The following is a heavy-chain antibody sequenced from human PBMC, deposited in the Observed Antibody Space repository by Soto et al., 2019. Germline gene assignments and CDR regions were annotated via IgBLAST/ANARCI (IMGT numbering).Heavy chain of an antibody. CDR2: ISGSGGNT. D-gene: IGHD1-7*01. J-gene: IGHJ4*02. Sequence: GGSLRLSCAASGFTFSNYAMSWVRQAPGEGLEWVSAISGSGGNTYYADSVKGRFTISRDNSKNTLYLQMNSLRAEDTAIYYCAKDATGTTRKFDYWGRGTLVTVSS. CDR3: AKDATGTTRKFDY. CDR1: GFTFSNYA. V-gene: IGHV3-23*01.